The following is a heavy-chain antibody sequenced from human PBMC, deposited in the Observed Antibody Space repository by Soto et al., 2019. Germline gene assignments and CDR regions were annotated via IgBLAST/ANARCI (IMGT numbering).Heavy chain of an antibody. J-gene: IGHJ3*02. Sequence: QVQLQQWGAGLLKPSETLSLTCAVYGGSFSGYYWSWIRQPPGKGLEWIGEINHSGSTNYNPSLKSRVTLSVDPSKNQFSLKLSSVTAADTAVYYCASEDCSSTSCYGGGASGSDAFDIWGQGTMVTVSS. V-gene: IGHV4-34*01. D-gene: IGHD2-2*01. CDR1: GGSFSGYY. CDR2: INHSGST. CDR3: ASEDCSSTSCYGGGASGSDAFDI.